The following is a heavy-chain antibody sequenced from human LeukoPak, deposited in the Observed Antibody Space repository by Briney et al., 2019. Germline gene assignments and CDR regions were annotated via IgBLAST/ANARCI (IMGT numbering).Heavy chain of an antibody. V-gene: IGHV3-23*01. CDR1: GFTFSSYS. Sequence: GGSLRLSCAASGFTFSSYSMNWVRQAPGKGLEWVSGISRIGGSTHYADSVKGRFTISRDNSKNILYLQMNSLRAEDTALYYCAKDFVGTGNFRGGDYWGQGTLVTVSS. CDR3: AKDFVGTGNFRGGDY. D-gene: IGHD1-1*01. J-gene: IGHJ4*02. CDR2: ISRIGGST.